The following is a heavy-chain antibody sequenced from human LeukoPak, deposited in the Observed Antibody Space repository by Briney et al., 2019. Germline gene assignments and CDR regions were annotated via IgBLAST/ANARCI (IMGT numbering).Heavy chain of an antibody. CDR1: GDSLTSSY. J-gene: IGHJ4*02. D-gene: IGHD3-22*01. Sequence: SETLSLTCTVSGDSLTSSYWNWIRQPPGKGLEWPGYIYYSGSTNYNPPLKSRVTLSVDTSKNQFSLKLSSVTAADTAVYYCARAIRYYHESSGSYYFDYWGQGTLVSVSS. CDR3: ARAIRYYHESSGSYYFDY. CDR2: IYYSGST. V-gene: IGHV4-59*01.